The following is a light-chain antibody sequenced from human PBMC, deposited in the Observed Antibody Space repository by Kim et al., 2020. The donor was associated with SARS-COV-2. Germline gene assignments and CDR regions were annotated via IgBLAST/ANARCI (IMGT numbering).Light chain of an antibody. Sequence: EIVMMQSPATLSVSPGERATLSCRASQSVSSDLAWYQQKPGQAPRLLIYDASTRATGIPARFSGSGSGTEFTLTISSLQSEDFAVYYCQQYNKWPLTFGGGTKVDIK. V-gene: IGKV3-15*01. CDR2: DAS. CDR1: QSVSSD. CDR3: QQYNKWPLT. J-gene: IGKJ4*01.